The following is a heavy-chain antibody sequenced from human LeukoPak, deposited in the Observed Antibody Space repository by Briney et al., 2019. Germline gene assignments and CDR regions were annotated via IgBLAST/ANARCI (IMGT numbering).Heavy chain of an antibody. CDR2: ISSRSGHT. CDR1: GFTFSSYS. J-gene: IGHJ4*02. V-gene: IGHV3-21*01. Sequence: GGSLRLSCAASGFTFSSYSMNWVRQAPGKGLEWVSSISSRSGHTFYADSVRGRFTISRDTTKNSLYLQMNSLRAEDTAVYYCARDKGTTCIDNWGQGALVTVSS. CDR3: ARDKGTTCIDN. D-gene: IGHD4-17*01.